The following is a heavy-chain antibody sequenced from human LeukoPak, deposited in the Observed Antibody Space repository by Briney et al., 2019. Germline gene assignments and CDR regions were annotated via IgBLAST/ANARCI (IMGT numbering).Heavy chain of an antibody. D-gene: IGHD1-26*01. J-gene: IGHJ4*02. V-gene: IGHV5-51*01. CDR2: IYPSDSDT. Sequence: GESLKISCKGSGYRFTSYWIGWVRQMPGKGVEWMGIIYPSDSDTRDSPSFQGQVTISADKSISTAYLHWSSLKASDSAMYYCARRYSGRYDFDYWGQGTLVTVSS. CDR3: ARRYSGRYDFDY. CDR1: GYRFTSYW.